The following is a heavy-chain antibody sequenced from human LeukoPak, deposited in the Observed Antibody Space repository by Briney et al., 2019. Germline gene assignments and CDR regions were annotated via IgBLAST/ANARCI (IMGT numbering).Heavy chain of an antibody. D-gene: IGHD2-21*01. Sequence: SEALSLTCTVSGGSISSYYWSWIRQPPGKGLEWIGYIYYSGSTNYNPSLKSRVTISVDTSKNQFSLKLSSVTAADTAVYYCARVKRVYCGGDCYHNAFDIWGQGTMVTVSS. V-gene: IGHV4-59*01. CDR2: IYYSGST. CDR1: GGSISSYY. J-gene: IGHJ3*02. CDR3: ARVKRVYCGGDCYHNAFDI.